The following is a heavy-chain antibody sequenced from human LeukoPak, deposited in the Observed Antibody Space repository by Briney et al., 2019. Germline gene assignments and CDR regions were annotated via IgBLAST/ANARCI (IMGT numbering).Heavy chain of an antibody. J-gene: IGHJ6*03. V-gene: IGHV3-48*03. CDR3: ARVLRYCSGGNCYSGGLGYMDV. CDR1: GFTFSSYE. CDR2: VSSSGSTI. Sequence: GGSLRLSCAASGFTFSSYEMNWVRQAPGKGLEWVSYVSSSGSTIYYADSVKGRFTISRDNAKNSLYLQMNSLRAEDTAVYYCARVLRYCSGGNCYSGGLGYMDVWGKGTTVTISS. D-gene: IGHD2-15*01.